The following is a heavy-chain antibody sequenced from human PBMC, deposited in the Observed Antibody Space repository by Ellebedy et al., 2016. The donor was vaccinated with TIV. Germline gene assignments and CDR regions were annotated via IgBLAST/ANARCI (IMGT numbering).Heavy chain of an antibody. D-gene: IGHD5-12*01. V-gene: IGHV5-51*01. Sequence: GESLKISCKASGYNFATYWIGWLRQTHGKGLEWMGIIFPLDSDTRYSPSFQGQVTISADRTLNTAYLQWSSLRASDTAMYYCARSLAGYGYIDSWGQGTLVNVSS. CDR3: ARSLAGYGYIDS. CDR1: GYNFATYW. J-gene: IGHJ4*02. CDR2: IFPLDSDT.